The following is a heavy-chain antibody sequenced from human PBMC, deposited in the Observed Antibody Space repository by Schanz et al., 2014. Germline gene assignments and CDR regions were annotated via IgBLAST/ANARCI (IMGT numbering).Heavy chain of an antibody. Sequence: EVQLLESGGGLVQPGGSLRLSCAASGFTFSTSAMSWVRQVPGKGLEWVSAILGLASTTYYADSVKGRFTISRDNSKNTLYLQLNSLRAEDTAVYYCAKGLYYYYYMDVWGNGTTVTVSS. CDR1: GFTFSTSA. CDR2: ILGLASTT. J-gene: IGHJ6*03. CDR3: AKGLYYYYYMDV. V-gene: IGHV3-23*01.